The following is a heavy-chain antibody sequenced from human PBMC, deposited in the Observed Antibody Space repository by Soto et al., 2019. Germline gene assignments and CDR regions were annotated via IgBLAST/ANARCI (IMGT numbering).Heavy chain of an antibody. CDR3: ARDFSGNYPTPFSREYEY. CDR1: GYTFTSYG. CDR2: ISANNGNT. V-gene: IGHV1-18*01. J-gene: IGHJ4*02. D-gene: IGHD1-26*01. Sequence: QVQLVQSGAEVKKPGASVKVSCKASGYTFTSYGISWVRQAPGQGLEWMGWISANNGNTNYAQKLQGRVTMTTDTAPRTSYRELRSLRSDDTAVYYCARDFSGNYPTPFSREYEYWGQGTLVTVSS.